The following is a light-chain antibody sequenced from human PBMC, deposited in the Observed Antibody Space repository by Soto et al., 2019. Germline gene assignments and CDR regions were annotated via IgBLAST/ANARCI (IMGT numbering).Light chain of an antibody. CDR3: CSYAGDDTMV. V-gene: IGLV2-23*01. CDR2: EGT. J-gene: IGLJ2*01. Sequence: QSAPAPPAAVSGSPGQSITISCRGTRSNVGSYVLVSWYRPHPGEAPKLVLYEGTRRPSGVPSRFSGSKSGNTASLTISGLRAGDEADYYCCSYAGDDTMVFGGGTKVTVL. CDR1: RSNVGSYVL.